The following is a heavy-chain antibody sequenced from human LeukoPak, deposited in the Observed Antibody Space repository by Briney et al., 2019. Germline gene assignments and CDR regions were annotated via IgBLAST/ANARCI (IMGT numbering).Heavy chain of an antibody. Sequence: SETLSLTCAVYGGSFSGYYWSWIRQPPGKGLEWIGEINHSGSTNYNPSLKSRVTISVDTSKNQFSLKLSSVTAADTAVYYCARAGRVTIFGIDYWGQGNLVTVSS. D-gene: IGHD3-9*01. J-gene: IGHJ4*02. V-gene: IGHV4-34*01. CDR1: GGSFSGYY. CDR2: INHSGST. CDR3: ARAGRVTIFGIDY.